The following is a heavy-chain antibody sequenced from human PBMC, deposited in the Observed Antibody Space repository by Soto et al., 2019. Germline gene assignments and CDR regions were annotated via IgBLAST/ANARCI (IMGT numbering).Heavy chain of an antibody. J-gene: IGHJ5*02. CDR3: ARDSPGGDWFDP. Sequence: SETLSLTCSVSGVSISXFYWSWIRQPPGKGLEWIVYVYYTGSTKYNPSLKSRVTISIDTSNHQFSLKLSSVTAADTAGYYCARDSPGGDWFDPWGQGTQVTVSS. V-gene: IGHV4-59*01. D-gene: IGHD3-16*01. CDR2: VYYTGST. CDR1: GVSISXFY.